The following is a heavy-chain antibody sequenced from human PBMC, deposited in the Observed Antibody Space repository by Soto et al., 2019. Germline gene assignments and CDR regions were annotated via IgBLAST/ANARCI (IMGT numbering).Heavy chain of an antibody. CDR3: ARWTMVTYFDS. V-gene: IGHV4-59*11. CDR1: GDPIDGHY. J-gene: IGHJ4*02. D-gene: IGHD4-17*01. Sequence: PSETLSLTCSVSGDPIDGHYWGWIRQPPGKGLEWIGYVYYSGGTNYHPYLKSRVTISVDSSKSQFFLNLTSVTAADTAVYYCARWTMVTYFDSWGQGTLVTSPQ. CDR2: VYYSGGT.